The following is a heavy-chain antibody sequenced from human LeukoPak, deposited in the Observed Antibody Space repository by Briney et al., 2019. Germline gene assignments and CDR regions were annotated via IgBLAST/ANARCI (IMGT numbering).Heavy chain of an antibody. CDR3: ARDLGVSSSWYYFDY. Sequence: HPGRSLRLSCAASGFTFSSYGMHWVRQAPGKGLEWVAVISYDGSNKYYADSVKGRFTISRDNSKNTLYLQMNSLRAEDTAVYYCARDLGVSSSWYYFDYWGQGTLVTVSS. J-gene: IGHJ4*02. CDR1: GFTFSSYG. CDR2: ISYDGSNK. V-gene: IGHV3-30*03. D-gene: IGHD6-13*01.